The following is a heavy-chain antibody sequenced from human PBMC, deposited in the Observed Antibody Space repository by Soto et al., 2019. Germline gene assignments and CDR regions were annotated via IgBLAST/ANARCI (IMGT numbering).Heavy chain of an antibody. CDR1: GFSFTTYW. J-gene: IGHJ4*02. V-gene: IGHV3-7*01. CDR3: ATKGDSGSI. D-gene: IGHD3-22*01. Sequence: EVQVVESGGGLVQPGGSLRLSCAVSGFSFTTYWMTWVRQAPGRGLEWVANISPGGIATHYVDSVKGRFTIPGDNAKNSVYLQMNSLRADDTAVYYCATKGDSGSIWGQGTLVTVSS. CDR2: ISPGGIAT.